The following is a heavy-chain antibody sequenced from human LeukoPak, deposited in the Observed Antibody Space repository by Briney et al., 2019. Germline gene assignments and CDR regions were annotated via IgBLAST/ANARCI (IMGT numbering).Heavy chain of an antibody. CDR1: GYTLTELS. D-gene: IGHD1-7*01. Sequence: ASVKVSCKVSGYTLTELSMHWVRQAPGKGLEWMGGFDPEDGETIYAQKFQGRVTMTEDTSTDTAYMELSSLRSEDTAVYYCATGLGIAGTRNYWGQGTLVTVSS. V-gene: IGHV1-24*01. CDR3: ATGLGIAGTRNY. J-gene: IGHJ4*02. CDR2: FDPEDGET.